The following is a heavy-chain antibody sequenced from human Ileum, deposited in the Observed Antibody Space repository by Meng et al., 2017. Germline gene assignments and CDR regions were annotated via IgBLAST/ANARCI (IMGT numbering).Heavy chain of an antibody. V-gene: IGHV4-61*01. J-gene: IGHJ4*02. Sequence: VQLQGSGPGLVRPSGTLSLTCTVSGGSVSSDTYFWSWIRQPPGKGLEWIGYIYFSGGTYYNPSLKSRVTISRDTSKKQFSLNLSSATAADTAVYYCATGSFSSDLPFDYWGQGTLVTVSS. CDR1: GGSVSSDTYF. CDR3: ATGSFSSDLPFDY. CDR2: IYFSGGT. D-gene: IGHD3-3*01.